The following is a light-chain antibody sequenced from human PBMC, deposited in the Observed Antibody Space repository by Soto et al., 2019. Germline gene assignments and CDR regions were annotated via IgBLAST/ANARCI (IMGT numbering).Light chain of an antibody. CDR2: DVS. CDR3: TSYTSSGKYV. J-gene: IGLJ1*01. CDR1: SSDVGAYDY. Sequence: QSVLTQPASVSGSPGQSIAISCTGTSSDVGAYDYVSWYQQHPGKAPKLMIYDVSNRPSGVSNRFSGSKSANTASLTISGLQAEDEADYYCTSYTSSGKYVFGTGTKVTVL. V-gene: IGLV2-14*01.